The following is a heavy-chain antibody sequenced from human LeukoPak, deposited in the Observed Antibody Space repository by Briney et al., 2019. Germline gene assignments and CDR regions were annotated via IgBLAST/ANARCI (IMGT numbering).Heavy chain of an antibody. CDR1: GFTFSSYA. Sequence: GGSLRLSCAASGFTFSSYAMSWVRQAPGKGLEWVSAISGSGGSTYYADSVKGRFTISRDNSKNTLYLQMNSLRAEGTAVYYCAKHSVTNSWGYYYYMDVWGKGTTVTVSS. V-gene: IGHV3-23*01. D-gene: IGHD3-16*01. CDR2: ISGSGGST. J-gene: IGHJ6*03. CDR3: AKHSVTNSWGYYYYMDV.